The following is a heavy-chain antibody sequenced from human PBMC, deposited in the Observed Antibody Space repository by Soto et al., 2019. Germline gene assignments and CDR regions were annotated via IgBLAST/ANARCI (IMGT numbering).Heavy chain of an antibody. V-gene: IGHV4-34*06. CDR2: INPGGIT. CDR1: GVSLSGYY. Sequence: PSETLSLTCAVYGVSLSGYYWTWIRQPPGKGLEWIGEINPGGITNYNPSLKSRLIISIDTSKNQFSLKVGSVTAADTAVYDCANSSLYGMDVWGQGTTVTVSS. J-gene: IGHJ6*02. CDR3: ANSSLYGMDV.